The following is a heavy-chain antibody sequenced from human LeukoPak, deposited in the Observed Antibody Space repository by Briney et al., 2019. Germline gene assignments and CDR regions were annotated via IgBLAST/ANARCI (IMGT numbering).Heavy chain of an antibody. Sequence: GGSLRLSCAASGFTFSSYWMYWVRQAPGKGLVWVSRVNSDGSSTSYADSVKGRFTISRDNAKNTLYLQMNSLRAEDTAVYYCARGNGDSGYYYYGMDVWGQGTTVTVSS. D-gene: IGHD4-17*01. CDR3: ARGNGDSGYYYYGMDV. CDR1: GFTFSSYW. V-gene: IGHV3-74*01. CDR2: VNSDGSST. J-gene: IGHJ6*02.